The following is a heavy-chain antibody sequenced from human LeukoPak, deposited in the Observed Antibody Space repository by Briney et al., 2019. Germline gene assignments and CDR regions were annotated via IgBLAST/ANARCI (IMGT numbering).Heavy chain of an antibody. Sequence: GGSLSLSCAASGFTFSTYNMNWVRQAPGKGLEWISYISSSGSTSIYADSVRGRLSISRDNAKNSLYLQMNSLRAEDTAVYYCARVGTITMVRPIDYWGQGTLVTVSS. D-gene: IGHD3-10*01. CDR2: ISSSGSTS. V-gene: IGHV3-48*01. CDR1: GFTFSTYN. CDR3: ARVGTITMVRPIDY. J-gene: IGHJ4*02.